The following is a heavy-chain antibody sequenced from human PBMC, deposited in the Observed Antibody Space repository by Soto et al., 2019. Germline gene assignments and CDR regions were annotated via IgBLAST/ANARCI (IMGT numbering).Heavy chain of an antibody. J-gene: IGHJ3*02. D-gene: IGHD2-15*01. CDR1: GFTFSSYA. Sequence: EVQLLESGGGLVQPGGSLRLSCAASGFTFSSYAMSWVRQAPGKGLAWVSAISGSGGSTYYADSVKGRFTISRDNSKNTLYLKMNSLRAEDTAVYYCAKSGLVVVVTGAFDIWGQGTMVTVSS. CDR2: ISGSGGST. V-gene: IGHV3-23*01. CDR3: AKSGLVVVVTGAFDI.